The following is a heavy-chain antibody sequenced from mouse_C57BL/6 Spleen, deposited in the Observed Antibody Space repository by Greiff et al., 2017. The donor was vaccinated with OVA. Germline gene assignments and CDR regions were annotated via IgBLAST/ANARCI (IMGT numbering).Heavy chain of an antibody. CDR1: GFTFSDYG. V-gene: IGHV5-17*01. CDR3: ARPHYYGSSYEDYYAMDY. CDR2: ISSGSSTI. D-gene: IGHD1-1*01. Sequence: EVKLMESGGGLVKPGGSLKLSCAASGFTFSDYGMHWVRQAPEQGLEWVAYISSGSSTIYYADTVQGRFTISRDNAKNTLFLQMTSLRSEDTAMYYCARPHYYGSSYEDYYAMDYWGQGTSVTVSS. J-gene: IGHJ4*01.